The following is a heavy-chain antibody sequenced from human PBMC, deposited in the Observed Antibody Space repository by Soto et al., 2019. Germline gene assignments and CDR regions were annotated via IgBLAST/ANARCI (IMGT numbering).Heavy chain of an antibody. CDR1: GFTVSSNY. V-gene: IGHV3-66*01. Sequence: EVQLVESGGGLVQPGGSLRLSCAASGFTVSSNYMSWVRQAPGKGPEWVSVIYSGGTTYYADSVKGRFTISRDNSKNTLYLQMNSLRAEDTAVYYCARNGDSSDYRGWFDPWGQGTLVTVSS. CDR2: IYSGGTT. CDR3: ARNGDSSDYRGWFDP. D-gene: IGHD3-22*01. J-gene: IGHJ5*02.